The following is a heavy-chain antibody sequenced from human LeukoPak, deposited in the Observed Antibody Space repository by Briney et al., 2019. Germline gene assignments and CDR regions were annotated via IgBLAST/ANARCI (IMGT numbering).Heavy chain of an antibody. CDR1: GFTFSSYA. J-gene: IGHJ6*03. CDR2: ISGSGGST. V-gene: IGHV3-23*01. D-gene: IGHD6-6*01. Sequence: GGPLRLSCAASGFTFSSYAMSGLRQAPGKGLEWGSAISGSGGSTYYADSVKGRFTISRDNSKNTLYLQMNSLRAEDTAVYYCARGHNSSSSGFYYYYMDVWGRGTTVTVSS. CDR3: ARGHNSSSSGFYYYYMDV.